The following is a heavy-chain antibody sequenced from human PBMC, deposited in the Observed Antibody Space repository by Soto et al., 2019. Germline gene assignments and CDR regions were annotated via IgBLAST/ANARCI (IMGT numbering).Heavy chain of an antibody. J-gene: IGHJ5*02. CDR3: ARAEGRWKLRPYWFEP. CDR1: GYTFTDYA. Sequence: QVHLVQSGSEVRKPGASVKVSCKTSGYTFTDYAIHWVRQAPGQPLEWMGWINPGTGDTKYSQKVQGRVTLSSDTSASTAYMNLDGLRSDDTAVYFCARAEGRWKLRPYWFEPWGQGTLVTVSS. CDR2: INPGTGDT. D-gene: IGHD1-7*01. V-gene: IGHV1-3*01.